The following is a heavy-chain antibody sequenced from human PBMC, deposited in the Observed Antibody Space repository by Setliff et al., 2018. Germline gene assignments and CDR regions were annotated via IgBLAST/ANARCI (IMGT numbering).Heavy chain of an antibody. V-gene: IGHV2-5*01. CDR2: IYWNDEK. CDR3: AHIAGGGNSPRHDY. CDR1: GFSLSTSLVG. D-gene: IGHD2-21*01. J-gene: IGHJ4*02. Sequence: VSGPTLVNPTQTLTLTCPFSGFSLSTSLVGVGWIRQHPGKALEWLALIYWNDEKRYSPSLKSRLTITKDTSKNQVVLTMTNMDPVETATYYCAHIAGGGNSPRHDYWGQGTLVTVSS.